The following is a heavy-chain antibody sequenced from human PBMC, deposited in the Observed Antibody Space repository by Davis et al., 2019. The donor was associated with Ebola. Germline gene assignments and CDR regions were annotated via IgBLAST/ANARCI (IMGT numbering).Heavy chain of an antibody. D-gene: IGHD3/OR15-3a*01. V-gene: IGHV4-59*01. CDR1: GGSISSYY. CDR3: ARDFSLDRFDYYYYYGMDV. Sequence: SETLFLTCTVSGGSISSYYWNWIRQPPGKGLEWIGYIYYSGSTNYNPSLKSRVTISVDTSKNQFSLKLSSVTAADTAVYYCARDFSLDRFDYYYYYGMDVWGQGTTVTVSS. J-gene: IGHJ6*02. CDR2: IYYSGST.